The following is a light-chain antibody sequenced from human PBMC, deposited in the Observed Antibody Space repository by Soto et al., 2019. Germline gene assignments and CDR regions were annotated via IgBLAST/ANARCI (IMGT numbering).Light chain of an antibody. CDR2: GAS. J-gene: IGKJ5*01. CDR3: LQYDGWPLT. Sequence: ETVMAQSPGGLSVSPGEGATPSWRARQNVRKNLAWYQQKPGQAPRLLIYGASTRATGIPARFSGDGSGTEFTLTIDSLQSEDFVVYYCLQYDGWPLTFGQGTRLEI. V-gene: IGKV3-15*01. CDR1: QNVRKN.